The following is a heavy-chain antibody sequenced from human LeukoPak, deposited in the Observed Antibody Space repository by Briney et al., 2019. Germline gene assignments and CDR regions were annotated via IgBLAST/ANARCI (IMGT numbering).Heavy chain of an antibody. J-gene: IGHJ4*02. CDR3: ARDLSSSSVEFDY. CDR1: GGSFSGYY. Sequence: SETLSLTCAVYGGSFSGYYWSWIRQPPGKGLEWIGEIDHSGSTNYNPSLKSRVTISVDTSKNQFSLKLSSVTAADTAVYYCARDLSSSSVEFDYWGQGTLVTVSS. CDR2: IDHSGST. D-gene: IGHD6-6*01. V-gene: IGHV4-34*01.